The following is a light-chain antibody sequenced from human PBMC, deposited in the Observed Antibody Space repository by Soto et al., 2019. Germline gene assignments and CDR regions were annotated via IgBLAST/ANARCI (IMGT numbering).Light chain of an antibody. CDR1: QGIRND. CDR2: AAS. V-gene: IGKV1-6*01. CDR3: LQDYTYPRT. Sequence: AIQMTQSPSSLSASVGDRVTITCRASQGIRNDLGWYQQKPGKAPNLLIYAASTLQSGVPSRFSGSGSGTDFTLTISSLQPQAFATYYCLQDYTYPRTFGQGTKVEIK. J-gene: IGKJ1*01.